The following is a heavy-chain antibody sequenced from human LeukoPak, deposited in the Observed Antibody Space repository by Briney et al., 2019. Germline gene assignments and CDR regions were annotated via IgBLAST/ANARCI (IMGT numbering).Heavy chain of an antibody. Sequence: GASVKVSCKASGGTFSSYAISWERQAPGQGLEWMGGIIPIFGTANYAQKFQGRVTITADESTSTAYMELSSLRSEDTAVYYCAAVVPAVMGYFDYWGQGTLVTVSS. V-gene: IGHV1-69*13. D-gene: IGHD2-2*01. CDR1: GGTFSSYA. CDR2: IIPIFGTA. CDR3: AAVVPAVMGYFDY. J-gene: IGHJ4*02.